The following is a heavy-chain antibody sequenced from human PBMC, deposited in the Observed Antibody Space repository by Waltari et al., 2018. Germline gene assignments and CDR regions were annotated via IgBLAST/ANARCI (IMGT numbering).Heavy chain of an antibody. Sequence: QVQLVQSGAEVKKPGASVKVSCKVSGYTLTELSMHWVRQAPGKGLEWMGGFDPGDGETIYAQKFQGRVTMTEDTSTDTAYMELSSLRSDDTAVYYCATRKLVVAQIDYWGQGTLVTVSS. J-gene: IGHJ4*02. V-gene: IGHV1-24*01. CDR1: GYTLTELS. CDR2: FDPGDGET. CDR3: ATRKLVVAQIDY. D-gene: IGHD3-22*01.